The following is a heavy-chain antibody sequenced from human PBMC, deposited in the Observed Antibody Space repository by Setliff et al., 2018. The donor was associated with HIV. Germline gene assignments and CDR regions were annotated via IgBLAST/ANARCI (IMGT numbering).Heavy chain of an antibody. J-gene: IGHJ5*02. Sequence: SETLSLTCTVSGGSMKNFYWTWVRQVPGGRLQWIGHIHYSGIVNYSPSLSSRLTISAQTSKNQFSLTLKSVTTADTALYFCARVAKDSSFFSTSGPSYFDPWGHGALVTVS. CDR2: IHYSGIV. V-gene: IGHV4-59*01. CDR3: ARVAKDSSFFSTSGPSYFDP. CDR1: GGSMKNFY. D-gene: IGHD3-10*01.